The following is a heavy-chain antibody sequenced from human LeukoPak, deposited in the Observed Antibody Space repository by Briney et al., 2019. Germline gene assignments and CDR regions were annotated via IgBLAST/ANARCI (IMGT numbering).Heavy chain of an antibody. CDR2: INLTETT. Sequence: SDTLSLTCAVYGGSYRGYYWSWLRHPPGKGLEWLAKINLTETTNYKPSLKSRATISVDRSNNQCYLKLSSVTAADTAVYHCASCLTVVTCEQNYWGQGTLVTVSS. V-gene: IGHV4-34*01. CDR1: GGSYRGYY. J-gene: IGHJ4*02. D-gene: IGHD4-23*01. CDR3: ASCLTVVTCEQNY.